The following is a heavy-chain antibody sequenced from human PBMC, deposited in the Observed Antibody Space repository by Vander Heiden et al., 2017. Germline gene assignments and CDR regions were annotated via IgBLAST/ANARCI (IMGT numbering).Heavy chain of an antibody. J-gene: IGHJ6*02. CDR1: GGTFSSYA. V-gene: IGHV1-69*01. D-gene: IGHD4-17*01. CDR2: IIPIFGTA. CDR3: AREWPTTVTTNDYYGMDV. Sequence: QVQLVQSGAEVKKPGSSVTVSCKASGGTFSSYAISWGRQAPGQGLEWMGGIIPIFGTANYAQKFQGRVTITADESTSTAYMELSSLRSEDTAVYYCAREWPTTVTTNDYYGMDVWGQGTTVTVSS.